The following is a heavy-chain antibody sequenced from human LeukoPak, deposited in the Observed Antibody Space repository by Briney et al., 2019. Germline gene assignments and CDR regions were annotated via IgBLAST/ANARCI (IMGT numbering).Heavy chain of an antibody. D-gene: IGHD4-11*01. CDR1: GLTFSSHW. Sequence: TGGSLRLSCAASGLTFSSHWMHWVRQAPGKGLEWVAVISYDGSNKYYADSVKGRFTISRDNSKNTLYLQMNSLRAEDTAVYYCAKATDYYGMDVWGQGTTVTVSS. V-gene: IGHV3-30*18. CDR3: AKATDYYGMDV. J-gene: IGHJ6*02. CDR2: ISYDGSNK.